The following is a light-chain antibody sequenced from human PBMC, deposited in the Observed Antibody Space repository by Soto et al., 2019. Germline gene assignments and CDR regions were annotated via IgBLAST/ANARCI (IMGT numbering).Light chain of an antibody. J-gene: IGKJ1*01. Sequence: DIQMTQSPSSLSASVGDRVTITCRASQSISIYLNWYQQKPGKAPKVLIYDVSSLESGVPSRFSGSGSGTEFILTISSLQPDDFATYYCQQYDSYSWTFGQGTKVDI. CDR1: QSISIY. CDR3: QQYDSYSWT. CDR2: DVS. V-gene: IGKV1-5*01.